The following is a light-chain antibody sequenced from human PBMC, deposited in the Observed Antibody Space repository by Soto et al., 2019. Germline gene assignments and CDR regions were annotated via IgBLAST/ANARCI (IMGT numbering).Light chain of an antibody. CDR1: SSDVGRYNL. J-gene: IGLJ3*02. CDR3: CSYAGSFIWL. CDR2: DVS. Sequence: QSVLTQPRSVSGSPGQSVTIPCTGTSSDVGRYNLVSWYQQHPGEVPKLIMYDVSPRPLGVPDRFSGSKSGDTASLTISGRQGDDEADFYCCSYAGSFIWLFGGVTQLTVL. V-gene: IGLV2-11*01.